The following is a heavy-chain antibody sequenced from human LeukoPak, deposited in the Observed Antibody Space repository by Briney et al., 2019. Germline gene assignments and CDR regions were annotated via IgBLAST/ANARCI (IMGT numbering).Heavy chain of an antibody. D-gene: IGHD3-10*01. CDR3: ARSLLWFGETPPNWFDP. J-gene: IGHJ5*02. V-gene: IGHV1-18*01. CDR1: GYTFTSYG. CDR2: ISAYNGNT. Sequence: ASVKVSCKASGYTFTSYGISWVRQAPGQGLEWMGWISAYNGNTNYAQKLQCRVTMTTDTSTSTAYMELRSLRSDDTAVYYCARSLLWFGETPPNWFDPWGQGTLVTVSS.